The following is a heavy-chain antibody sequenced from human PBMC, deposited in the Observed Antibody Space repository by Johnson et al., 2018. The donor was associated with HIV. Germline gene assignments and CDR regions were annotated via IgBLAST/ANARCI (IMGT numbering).Heavy chain of an antibody. Sequence: QVQLVESGGGVVQPGGSLRLSCAASGFTFRSYGMHWVRQAPGKGLEWVAFIRYDGSDKYYADSVKGRFTISRDNSKNTLYLQMNSLRAEDTAVYYCAKDRVGIYGEPWDIWGQGTMVTVSS. J-gene: IGHJ3*02. CDR2: IRYDGSDK. CDR1: GFTFRSYG. V-gene: IGHV3-30*02. CDR3: AKDRVGIYGEPWDI. D-gene: IGHD1-14*01.